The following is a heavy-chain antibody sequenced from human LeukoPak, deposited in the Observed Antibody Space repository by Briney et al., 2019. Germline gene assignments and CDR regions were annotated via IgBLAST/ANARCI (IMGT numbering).Heavy chain of an antibody. CDR1: GYTFTGYY. CDR2: INPNSGGT. J-gene: IGHJ4*02. Sequence: ASVKVSCKASGYTFTGYYMHWVRQAPGQGLEWMGWINPNSGGTNYAQKFQGRVTMTRDTSISTAYMELSRLRSDDTAVYYCARVFTYYGDYRGRDYFDYWGQGTLVTVSS. V-gene: IGHV1-2*02. D-gene: IGHD4-17*01. CDR3: ARVFTYYGDYRGRDYFDY.